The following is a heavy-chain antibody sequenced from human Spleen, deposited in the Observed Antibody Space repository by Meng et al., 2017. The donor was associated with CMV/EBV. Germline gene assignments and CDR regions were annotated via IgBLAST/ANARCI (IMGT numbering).Heavy chain of an antibody. V-gene: IGHV3-73*01. Sequence: GESLKISCAASGFTFSGSAMHWVRQASGKGLEWVGRIRSKANSYATAYAASVKGRSTISRDDSKNTAYLQMNSLKTEDTAVYYCTRLWDSGSYYPVVYWGQGTLVTVSS. J-gene: IGHJ4*02. CDR1: GFTFSGSA. D-gene: IGHD1-26*01. CDR2: IRSKANSYAT. CDR3: TRLWDSGSYYPVVY.